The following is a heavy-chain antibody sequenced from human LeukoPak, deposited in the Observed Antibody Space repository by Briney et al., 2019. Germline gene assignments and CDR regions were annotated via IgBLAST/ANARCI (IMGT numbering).Heavy chain of an antibody. J-gene: IGHJ4*02. D-gene: IGHD3-22*01. CDR1: GGTFSSYA. CDR3: ASPPIHYYDSSGYPYYFDY. V-gene: IGHV1-69*01. CDR2: IIPIFGTA. Sequence: SVKVSCKASGGTFSSYAISWVRQAPGQGLEWTGGIIPIFGTANYAQKFQGRVTITADESTSTAYMELSSLRSEDTAVYCCASPPIHYYDSSGYPYYFDYWGQGTLVTVSS.